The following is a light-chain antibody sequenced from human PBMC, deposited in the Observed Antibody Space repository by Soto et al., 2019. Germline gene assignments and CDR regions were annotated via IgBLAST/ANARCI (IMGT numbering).Light chain of an antibody. V-gene: IGLV2-14*03. CDR2: DVS. CDR3: ASYTTSSALVV. Sequence: QSALTQRASVSGSPGRSITISCTGTSSDVGAYNSVSWYQHHPDKAPKLMIYDVSYRPSGVSNRFSGSKSGNTASLTISGLQAEDEADYYCASYTTSSALVVFGGGTKLTVL. CDR1: SSDVGAYNS. J-gene: IGLJ3*02.